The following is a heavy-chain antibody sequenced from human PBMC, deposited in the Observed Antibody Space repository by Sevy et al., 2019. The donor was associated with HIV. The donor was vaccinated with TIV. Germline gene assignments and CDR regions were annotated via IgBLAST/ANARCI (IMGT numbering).Heavy chain of an antibody. D-gene: IGHD5-18*01. CDR3: ATTTRGYSYDSFPDTFDI. Sequence: ASVKVSCKASGYTFTGYYIHWVRQAPGQGLEWMGWINPNIGDTNYEQNFQGRVTMNRDTSINTAYMDLRRLKSDDTAVHYCATTTRGYSYDSFPDTFDIWGQGTMVTVSS. CDR2: INPNIGDT. CDR1: GYTFTGYY. J-gene: IGHJ3*02. V-gene: IGHV1-2*02.